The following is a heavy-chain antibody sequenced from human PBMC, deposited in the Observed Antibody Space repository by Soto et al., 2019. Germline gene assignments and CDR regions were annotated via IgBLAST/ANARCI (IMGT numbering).Heavy chain of an antibody. J-gene: IGHJ6*02. D-gene: IGHD4-17*01. CDR2: ISYDGSNK. Sequence: GGSLILSCAASGFTFSSYGMHWVRKAPGKGLEWVAVISYDGSNKYYADSVKGRFTISRDNSKNTLYLQMNSLRAEDTAVYYGVTTVKGGLYYGMDVWGQGTTVTVSS. CDR1: GFTFSSYG. CDR3: VTTVKGGLYYGMDV. V-gene: IGHV3-30*03.